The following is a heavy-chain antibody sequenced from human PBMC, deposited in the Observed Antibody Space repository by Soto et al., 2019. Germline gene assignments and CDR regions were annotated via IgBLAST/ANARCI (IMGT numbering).Heavy chain of an antibody. CDR2: IYYSGST. Sequence: QVQLQESGPGLVKPSETLSLTCTVSGGSISSYYWSWIRQPPGKGLEWIGYIYYSGSTNYNPSLTSXVXIXXDTSKNQFSLKLSSVTAADTAVYYCARRYGYSFDYWGQGTLVTVSS. CDR1: GGSISSYY. D-gene: IGHD1-1*01. J-gene: IGHJ4*02. V-gene: IGHV4-59*08. CDR3: ARRYGYSFDY.